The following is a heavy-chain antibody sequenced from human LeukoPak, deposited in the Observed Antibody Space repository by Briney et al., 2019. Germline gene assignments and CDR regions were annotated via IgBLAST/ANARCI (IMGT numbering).Heavy chain of an antibody. CDR1: GFIFRNYP. CDR3: ARDYHFYYYDNNAHTFDF. V-gene: IGHV3-30*09. Sequence: PGKSLSLSCAASGFIFRNYPIHWVRQAPGKGLEWVSMISSDGGNQHYADAVKGRFVISRDNSKNVVFLHMNSLRPEDTAMYYCARDYHFYYYDNNAHTFDFWGQGTMVTVSS. J-gene: IGHJ3*01. CDR2: ISSDGGNQ. D-gene: IGHD3-22*01.